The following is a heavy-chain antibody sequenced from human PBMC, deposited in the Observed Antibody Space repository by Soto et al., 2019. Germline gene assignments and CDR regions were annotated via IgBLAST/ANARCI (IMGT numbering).Heavy chain of an antibody. Sequence: ASVKVSCKASGYTFTSYDINWVRQATGQGFEWMGWMNPNSGNTGYAQKFQGRVTMTRNTSISTAYMELSSLRSEDTAVYYCARYYYGSGSYYNVVSWGQGTLVTVSS. CDR3: ARYYYGSGSYYNVVS. CDR1: GYTFTSYD. J-gene: IGHJ5*02. CDR2: MNPNSGNT. D-gene: IGHD3-10*01. V-gene: IGHV1-8*01.